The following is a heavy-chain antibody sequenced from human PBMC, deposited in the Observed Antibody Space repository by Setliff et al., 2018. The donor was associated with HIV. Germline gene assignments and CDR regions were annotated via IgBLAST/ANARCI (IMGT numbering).Heavy chain of an antibody. Sequence: SETLSLTCTVSGGSISRSSYYWGWIRQPPGKGLEWIGSLYYSGSTYYNPSLQIRVTMYVDTSENQFSLKLSSVTAADTAVYYCARRIAPGWWGGNSGDAFDLWGQGTMVTGSS. CDR1: GGSISRSSYY. D-gene: IGHD2-21*02. CDR3: ARRIAPGWWGGNSGDAFDL. CDR2: LYYSGST. J-gene: IGHJ3*01. V-gene: IGHV4-39*01.